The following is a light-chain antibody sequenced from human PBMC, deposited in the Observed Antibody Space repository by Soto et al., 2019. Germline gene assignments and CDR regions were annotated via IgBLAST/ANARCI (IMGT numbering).Light chain of an antibody. CDR2: GAS. V-gene: IGKV3D-20*02. Sequence: PGERATLSCRASRSVTNNYLAWHQQKPGQAPRLLIYGASNRATGIPDRFSGSGSGTDFTLTISRLEPEDFAVYYCQVRTNWSIAFGRGTRLEIK. J-gene: IGKJ5*01. CDR3: QVRTNWSIA. CDR1: RSVTNNY.